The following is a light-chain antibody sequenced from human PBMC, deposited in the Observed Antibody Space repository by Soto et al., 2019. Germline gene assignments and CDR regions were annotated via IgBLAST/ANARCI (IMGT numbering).Light chain of an antibody. CDR3: SSYTSSSTLGV. Sequence: QSALTQPASVSGSPGQSITISCTGTSSDVGGYNYVSWYQQHPGKAPKLMIYDVSNRPSGVSNRFSGSKSGNTASLTISGLQAEDGADYYGSSYTSSSTLGVFGTGTKLTVL. CDR1: SSDVGGYNY. CDR2: DVS. J-gene: IGLJ1*01. V-gene: IGLV2-14*01.